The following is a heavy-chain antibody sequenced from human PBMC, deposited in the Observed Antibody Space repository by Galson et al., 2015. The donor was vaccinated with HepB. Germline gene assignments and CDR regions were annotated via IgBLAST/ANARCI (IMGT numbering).Heavy chain of an antibody. V-gene: IGHV3-48*02. Sequence: SLRLSCAASGFTFSSYSMNWVRQAPGKGLEWVSYISSSSSTIYYADSVKGRFTISRDNAKNSLYLQMNSLRDEDTAVYYCAMVYMWGPMVRGVNPDDAFDIWGQGTMVTVSS. CDR2: ISSSSSTI. CDR3: AMVYMWGPMVRGVNPDDAFDI. CDR1: GFTFSSYS. D-gene: IGHD3-10*01. J-gene: IGHJ3*02.